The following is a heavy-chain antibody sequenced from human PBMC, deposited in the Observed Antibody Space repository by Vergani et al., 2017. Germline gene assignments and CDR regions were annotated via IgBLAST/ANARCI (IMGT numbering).Heavy chain of an antibody. D-gene: IGHD6-19*01. Sequence: QVQLVQSGAEVKKPGASVKVSCKASGYTFTSYYMHWVRQAPGQGLEWMGIINPSGGSTSYAQKFQGRVTMTRDTSTSTVYMKLSSLRSEDTAVYYCARDRERSIAVAGMAFDYWGQGTLVTVSS. V-gene: IGHV1-46*01. CDR2: INPSGGST. J-gene: IGHJ4*02. CDR3: ARDRERSIAVAGMAFDY. CDR1: GYTFTSYY.